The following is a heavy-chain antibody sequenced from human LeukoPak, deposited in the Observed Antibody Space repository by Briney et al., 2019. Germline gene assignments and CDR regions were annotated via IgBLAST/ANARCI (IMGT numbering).Heavy chain of an antibody. Sequence: QTLSLTCAISGDSVSSNSAAWNWIRQSPSRGLEWLGRTYYRSKWYSDYAVSVKGRITVHPDTSKNQFSLQLNSVTPEGTAVYYCAGDAATGGTGYTNAFDIWGQGTMVTVSS. V-gene: IGHV6-1*01. J-gene: IGHJ3*02. CDR2: TYYRSKWYS. CDR3: AGDAATGGTGYTNAFDI. D-gene: IGHD5-24*01. CDR1: GDSVSSNSAA.